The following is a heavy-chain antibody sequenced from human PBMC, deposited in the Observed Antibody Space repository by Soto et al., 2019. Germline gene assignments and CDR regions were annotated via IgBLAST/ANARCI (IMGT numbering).Heavy chain of an antibody. Sequence: QVQLQQWGAGLLKPSETLSLTCAVYGGSFSGYYWSWIRQPPGKGLEWIGEINHSGSTNYNPSLKSRVSISVDTSKIQFSLKLSYVTAADTAVYYCARGHCLARGSWFDPWGQGNLVTVSS. CDR3: ARGHCLARGSWFDP. D-gene: IGHD3-10*01. J-gene: IGHJ5*02. V-gene: IGHV4-34*01. CDR1: GGSFSGYY. CDR2: INHSGST.